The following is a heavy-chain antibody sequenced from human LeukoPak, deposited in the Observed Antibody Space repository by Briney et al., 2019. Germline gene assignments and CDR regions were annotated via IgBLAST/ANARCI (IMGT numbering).Heavy chain of an antibody. V-gene: IGHV1-69*01. Sequence: GASVKVSCKASGGTFSSYAISWVRQAPGQGLEWMGGIIPIFGTANYAQKFQGRVTITADESTSTAYMELSSLRSEDTALYYCARDRGRDGYNYLDYWGQGTLVTVSS. D-gene: IGHD5-24*01. CDR3: ARDRGRDGYNYLDY. CDR1: GGTFSSYA. CDR2: IIPIFGTA. J-gene: IGHJ4*02.